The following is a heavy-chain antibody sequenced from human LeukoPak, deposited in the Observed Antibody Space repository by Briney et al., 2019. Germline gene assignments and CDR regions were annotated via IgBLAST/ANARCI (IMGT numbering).Heavy chain of an antibody. Sequence: GGSLRLSCAASEFIFSDYYMSWIRQAPGKGLEWIAYISSGGSTILYADAVKGRFTISRDNAKNSLYLHMNSLRAEDTAVYYCGKYLQTSVGANDYWGQGTLVTVSS. D-gene: IGHD1-26*01. CDR2: ISSGGSTI. V-gene: IGHV3-11*01. J-gene: IGHJ4*02. CDR1: EFIFSDYY. CDR3: GKYLQTSVGANDY.